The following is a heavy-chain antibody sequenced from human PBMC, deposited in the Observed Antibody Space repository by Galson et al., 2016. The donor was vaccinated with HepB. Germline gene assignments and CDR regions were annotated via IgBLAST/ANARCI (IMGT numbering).Heavy chain of an antibody. D-gene: IGHD4-23*01. V-gene: IGHV1-46*01. CDR3: AGDRTRVRYALDV. CDR1: GYTFTIYH. J-gene: IGHJ6*02. Sequence: SVKVSCKASGYTFTIYHMNWVRQAPGQELEWMGIINPSGGSTSYAQKFQGKVTMTRATSTGTVYMELSGLRSEDTAVYYWAGDRTRVRYALDVWSQGTTVTVSS. CDR2: INPSGGST.